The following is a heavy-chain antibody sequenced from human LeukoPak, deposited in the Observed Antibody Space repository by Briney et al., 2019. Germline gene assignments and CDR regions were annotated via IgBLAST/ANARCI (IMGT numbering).Heavy chain of an antibody. V-gene: IGHV4-59*01. Sequence: SETLSLTCTVSGGSISSYYWSWIRQPPGKGLEWIGYIYYSGSTNYNPSLKSRVTISVDTSKTQFSLKLSSVTAADTAVYYCARALKQLAPFYYYYYMDVWGKGTTVTVSS. CDR1: GGSISSYY. D-gene: IGHD6-6*01. CDR2: IYYSGST. CDR3: ARALKQLAPFYYYYYMDV. J-gene: IGHJ6*03.